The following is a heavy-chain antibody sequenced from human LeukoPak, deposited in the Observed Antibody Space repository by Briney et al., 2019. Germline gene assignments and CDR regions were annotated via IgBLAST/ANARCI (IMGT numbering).Heavy chain of an antibody. CDR2: ISYDGSNK. CDR1: GFTFSSYA. J-gene: IGHJ4*02. D-gene: IGHD4-17*01. CDR3: ARDKRNYGANGGGDY. V-gene: IGHV3-30-3*01. Sequence: GGSLRLSCAASGFTFSSYAMSWVRQVPGKGLEWVAVISYDGSNKYYADSVKGRFTISRDNSKNTLYLQMNSLRAEDTAVYYCARDKRNYGANGGGDYWGQGTLVTVSS.